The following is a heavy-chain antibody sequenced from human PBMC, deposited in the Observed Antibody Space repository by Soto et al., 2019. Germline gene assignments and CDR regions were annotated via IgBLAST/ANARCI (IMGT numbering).Heavy chain of an antibody. V-gene: IGHV3-9*01. CDR1: VGPVVSGFTFGDYA. J-gene: IGHJ4*02. D-gene: IGHD1-1*01. Sequence: ELHLVESGGDLVQPGRSLRLSCVGSVGPVVSGFTFGDYAMHWVRLGPGRGLEWVAGISWNGRNIAYADSVRGRFTISRDNTKNSVYLQMNSLRPEDTALYYCVQAQNWDAGDVSFDSWGQGTRVTVSS. CDR2: ISWNGRNI. CDR3: VQAQNWDAGDVSFDS.